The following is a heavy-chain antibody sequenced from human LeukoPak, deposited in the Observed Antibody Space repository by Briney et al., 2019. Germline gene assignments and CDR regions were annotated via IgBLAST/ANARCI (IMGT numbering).Heavy chain of an antibody. CDR3: ARGYSYGPVYYFDY. J-gene: IGHJ4*02. V-gene: IGHV3-48*02. CDR2: ISTSTTI. D-gene: IGHD5-18*01. CDR1: GFTFSSYT. Sequence: GGSLRLSCAASGFTFSSYTMNWVRQAPGKGLEWVSYISTSTTIYCTDSVKGRFTISRDNAKSSLYLQMNSLRDEDTAVYYCARGYSYGPVYYFDYWGQGTLVTVSS.